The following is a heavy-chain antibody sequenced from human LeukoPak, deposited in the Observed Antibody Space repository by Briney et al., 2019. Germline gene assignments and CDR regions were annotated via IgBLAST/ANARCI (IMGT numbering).Heavy chain of an antibody. J-gene: IGHJ3*02. CDR3: AKDRRGNAPRGAFDI. CDR2: ISGGGGST. Sequence: GGPLRLSCAASGFTFSSYAMSWVRQAPGKGLEWVSGISGGGGSTYYADSVKGRFTISRDNSKNTLYLQMNSLRAEDTAVYYCAKDRRGNAPRGAFDIWGQGTMVTVSS. D-gene: IGHD1-1*01. CDR1: GFTFSSYA. V-gene: IGHV3-23*01.